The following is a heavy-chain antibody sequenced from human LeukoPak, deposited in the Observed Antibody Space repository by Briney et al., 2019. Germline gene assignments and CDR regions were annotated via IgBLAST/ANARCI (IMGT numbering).Heavy chain of an antibody. V-gene: IGHV4-61*02. CDR2: IYTSGTT. J-gene: IGHJ4*02. Sequence: PSETLSLTCTVSGGSISSRSYYWSWIRQPAGKGLEWIGRIYTSGTTDYNPSLKSHVTISADTSKNQFSLKLSSVTAADTAVYYCATVLSAPGRGSYFDQWGQGVLVTVSS. CDR3: ATVLSAPGRGSYFDQ. CDR1: GGSISSRSYY. D-gene: IGHD3-16*01.